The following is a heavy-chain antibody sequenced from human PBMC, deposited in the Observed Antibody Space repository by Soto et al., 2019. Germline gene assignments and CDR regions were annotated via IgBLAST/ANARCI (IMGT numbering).Heavy chain of an antibody. CDR1: GFTFSSYS. CDR2: ISSSSSTI. Sequence: PGGSLRLSCAASGFTFSSYSMNWVRQAPGKGLEWVSYISSSSSTIYYADSVKGRFTISRDNAKNSLYLQMNSLRDEDTAVYYCARRAEYSGSYVIAFDPWGQGTLVTVSS. CDR3: ARRAEYSGSYVIAFDP. V-gene: IGHV3-48*02. D-gene: IGHD1-26*01. J-gene: IGHJ5*02.